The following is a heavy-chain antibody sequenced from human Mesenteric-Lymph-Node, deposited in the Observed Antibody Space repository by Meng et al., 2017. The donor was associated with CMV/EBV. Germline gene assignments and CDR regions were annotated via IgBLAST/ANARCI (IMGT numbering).Heavy chain of an antibody. CDR2: IYYIRNT. D-gene: IGHD2-2*01. J-gene: IGHJ6*02. Sequence: SETLSLTCTVSGGSISSSSYYWGWLRQPPGKGLEWIASIYYIRNTYYNPSLKSRVTISVDTSKNQFSLKLNSVTAADTAVYYCARAYCSSSSCKYYYYYGLDVWGQGTTVTVSS. CDR3: ARAYCSSSSCKYYYYYGLDV. CDR1: GGSISSSSYY. V-gene: IGHV4-39*07.